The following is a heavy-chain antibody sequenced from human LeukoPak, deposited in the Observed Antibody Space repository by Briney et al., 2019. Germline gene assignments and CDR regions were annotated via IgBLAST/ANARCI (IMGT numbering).Heavy chain of an antibody. J-gene: IGHJ4*02. CDR2: ISASGDSP. V-gene: IGHV3-23*01. D-gene: IGHD3-10*01. Sequence: GGSLRLSCAASGFPFSSYPMSWVRQAPGKGLEWVSFISASGDSPYYADSVQGRFTISRDNSKNTLFLQMKSLRAEDTAVYYCANGSPLGHWGQGTLVTVSS. CDR1: GFPFSSYP. CDR3: ANGSPLGH.